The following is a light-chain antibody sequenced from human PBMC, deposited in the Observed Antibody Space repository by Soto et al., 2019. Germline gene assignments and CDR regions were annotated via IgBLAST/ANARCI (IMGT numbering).Light chain of an antibody. CDR3: QQYQNYPVT. CDR1: QDITNH. CDR2: AAS. V-gene: IGKV1-16*02. Sequence: DVQMTQSPSSLSASVGDRVTITCRASQDITNHLAWFQQKPGQAPKSLIYAASSLQSGVPSNFSGSGSGTDFTLTISSLQPEDVATYYCQQYQNYPVTFGGGTKVEIK. J-gene: IGKJ4*01.